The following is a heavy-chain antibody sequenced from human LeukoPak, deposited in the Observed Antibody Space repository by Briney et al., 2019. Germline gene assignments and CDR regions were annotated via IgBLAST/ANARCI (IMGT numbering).Heavy chain of an antibody. D-gene: IGHD1-26*01. CDR1: GFTFSSYA. Sequence: GGSLRLSCAASGFTFSSYAMSWVRQAPGKGLEWVSAISGSGCSTYYADSVKGRFTISRDNSKNTLYLQMNSLKAEDTAVYYCANHRAWGPSDYWGQGTLVTVSS. V-gene: IGHV3-23*01. CDR2: ISGSGCST. CDR3: ANHRAWGPSDY. J-gene: IGHJ4*02.